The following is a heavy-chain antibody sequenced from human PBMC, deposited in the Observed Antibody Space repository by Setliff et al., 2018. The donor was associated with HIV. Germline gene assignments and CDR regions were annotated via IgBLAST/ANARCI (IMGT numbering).Heavy chain of an antibody. Sequence: PGGSLRLSCAASGFTVSNNYMKWVRQAPGKGLEWVSLIYSGGSTYYADSVKGRLTISRDNSKNTLYLQMNSLRAEDTAVYYCARDRTCSGGSCYGTWGQGTMVTVSS. CDR3: ARDRTCSGGSCYGT. CDR1: GFTVSNNY. J-gene: IGHJ5*02. CDR2: IYSGGST. D-gene: IGHD2-15*01. V-gene: IGHV3-53*01.